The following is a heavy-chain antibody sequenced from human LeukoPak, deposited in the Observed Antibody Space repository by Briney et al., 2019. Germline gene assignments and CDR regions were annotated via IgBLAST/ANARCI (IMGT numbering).Heavy chain of an antibody. CDR1: GGSISSYY. CDR2: IYYSGST. J-gene: IGHJ4*02. V-gene: IGHV4-59*01. Sequence: SETLSLTRTVSGGSISSYYWSWLRQPPGKGLEWIGYIYYSGSTNYNPSLKSRVTISVDTSKNQFSLKLSSVTAADTAVYYCARENYYDSSGHLDYWGQGTLVTVSS. D-gene: IGHD3-22*01. CDR3: ARENYYDSSGHLDY.